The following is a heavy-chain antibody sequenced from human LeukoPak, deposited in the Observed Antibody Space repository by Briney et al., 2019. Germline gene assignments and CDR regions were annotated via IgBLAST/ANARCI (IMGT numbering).Heavy chain of an antibody. CDR1: GFTFTNYW. CDR2: IDIDGTGT. Sequence: PGGFLRLSCAASGFTFTNYWMHWVRQAPGKGLVWVSRIDIDGTGTSCADSVKGRFTISRDNAKNTVSLQMNSLKAEDTAVYYCGTVFDHWGPGILVTVSS. CDR3: GTVFDH. J-gene: IGHJ4*02. V-gene: IGHV3-74*01.